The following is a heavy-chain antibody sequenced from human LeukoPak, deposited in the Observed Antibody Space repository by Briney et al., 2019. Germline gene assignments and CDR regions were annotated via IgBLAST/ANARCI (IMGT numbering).Heavy chain of an antibody. CDR3: ARDLRYCSSTSCYTNWFDP. Sequence: SETLSLTCTVSGGSISSNNYYWGWIRQHPGKGLEWIGYIYYSGSTYYNPSLKSRVTISVDTSKNQFSLKLSSVTAADTAVYYCARDLRYCSSTSCYTNWFDPWGQGTLVTVSS. CDR2: IYYSGST. CDR1: GGSISSNNYY. D-gene: IGHD2-2*02. J-gene: IGHJ5*02. V-gene: IGHV4-31*03.